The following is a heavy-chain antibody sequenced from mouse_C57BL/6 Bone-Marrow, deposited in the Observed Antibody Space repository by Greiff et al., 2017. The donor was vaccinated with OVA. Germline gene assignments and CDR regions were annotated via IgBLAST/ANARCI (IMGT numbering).Heavy chain of an antibody. D-gene: IGHD1-1*01. CDR2: IYPGDGDT. CDR3: ARPEITTGFAY. Sequence: QVQLKQSGPELVKPGASVKISCKASGYAFSSSWMNWVKQRPGTGLEWIGRIYPGDGDTNYNGKFKGKATLTADKSSSTAYMQLSSLTSEDSAVYFCARPEITTGFAYWGQGTLVTVSA. CDR1: GYAFSSSW. V-gene: IGHV1-82*01. J-gene: IGHJ3*01.